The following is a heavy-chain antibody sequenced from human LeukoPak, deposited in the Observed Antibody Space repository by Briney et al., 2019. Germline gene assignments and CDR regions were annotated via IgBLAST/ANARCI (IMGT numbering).Heavy chain of an antibody. CDR3: AREEQQLVVGGYFDF. CDR1: GFTFSNYG. D-gene: IGHD6-13*01. V-gene: IGHV3-33*01. CDR2: IWYDGSNR. J-gene: IGHJ4*02. Sequence: GGSLRLSCAASGFTFSNYGMHGVRQAPGKGLEWVAVIWYDGSNRYYSDSVKGRFTISRDNSKNTLYLQMNSLRAEDTAVYYCAREEQQLVVGGYFDFWGQGTLVTVSS.